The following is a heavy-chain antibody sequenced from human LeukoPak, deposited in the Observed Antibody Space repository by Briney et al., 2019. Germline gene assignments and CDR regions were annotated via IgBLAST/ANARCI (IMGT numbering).Heavy chain of an antibody. V-gene: IGHV1-18*01. CDR3: ARGKQWLVPDY. D-gene: IGHD6-19*01. Sequence: ASVKVSCKASGYGFTSCGSSWVRRARGQGLEWMGWISAYNANTNYAQKLQSRVTMTTDTSTSTAYMELRSLRSDDTAVYYCARGKQWLVPDYWGQGNLVTASS. J-gene: IGHJ4*02. CDR1: GYGFTSCG. CDR2: ISAYNANT.